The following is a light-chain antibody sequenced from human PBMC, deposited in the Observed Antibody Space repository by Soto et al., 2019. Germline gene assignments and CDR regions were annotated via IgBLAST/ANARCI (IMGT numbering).Light chain of an antibody. J-gene: IGKJ1*01. CDR2: KAS. V-gene: IGKV1-5*03. Sequence: DIQMTQSPSTLSASVGDSLTITCRASQSLTSYLAWYQQQPGRAPKLLIYKASTLETGVPSRFSCSESGTEFTLTISSLQPDDFATYYCQQYKTYPWTFGQGPRVEIK. CDR1: QSLTSY. CDR3: QQYKTYPWT.